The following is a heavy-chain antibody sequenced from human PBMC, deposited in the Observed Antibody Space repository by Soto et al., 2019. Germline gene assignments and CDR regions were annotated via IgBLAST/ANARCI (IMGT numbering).Heavy chain of an antibody. CDR3: ARDCEWNFDY. D-gene: IGHD3-3*01. V-gene: IGHV3-30*03. Sequence: QVHLVESGGGVVQPGRSLRLSCSASGFAFSSYNMHWVRQAPGKGPEWLAILSTDGRTSYYADSLRGRFTISRDNSRNTLFLQMNILRADDTAVYYCARDCEWNFDYWGQGTLVTVSP. CDR2: LSTDGRTS. CDR1: GFAFSSYN. J-gene: IGHJ4*02.